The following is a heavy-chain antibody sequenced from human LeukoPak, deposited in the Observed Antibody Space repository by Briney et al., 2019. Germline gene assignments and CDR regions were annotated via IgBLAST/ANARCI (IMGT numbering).Heavy chain of an antibody. CDR2: IWYDGSNK. CDR1: GFTFSSYG. CDR3: ARDLNYFDY. J-gene: IGHJ4*02. V-gene: IGHV3-33*01. Sequence: GGSLRLSCAASGFTFSSYGMHWVRQAPGKGLEWVAVIWYDGSNKYYGDSVKGRFTISRDNSKKTLYLQMNSLRVEDTAVYYCARDLNYFDYWGQGTLVTVSS.